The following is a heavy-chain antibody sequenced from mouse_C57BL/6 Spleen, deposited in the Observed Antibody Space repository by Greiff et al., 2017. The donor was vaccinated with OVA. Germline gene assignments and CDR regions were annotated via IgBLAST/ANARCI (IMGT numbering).Heavy chain of an antibody. J-gene: IGHJ2*01. CDR3: ARKSYDGNYVDY. CDR2: IWSGGST. V-gene: IGHV2-2*01. D-gene: IGHD2-1*01. CDR1: GFSFTSYG. Sequence: QVQLQQSGPGLVQPSQSLSITCTVSGFSFTSYGVHWVRQSPGTGLEWLGVIWSGGSTDYNAAFISRLSISKDNSKSQVFFKMNSLQADDTAIYDCARKSYDGNYVDYWGQGTTLTVSS.